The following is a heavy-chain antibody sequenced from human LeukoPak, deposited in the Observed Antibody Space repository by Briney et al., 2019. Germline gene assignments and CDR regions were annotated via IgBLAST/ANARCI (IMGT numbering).Heavy chain of an antibody. CDR3: ARGRSLWGVFYYYYMDV. J-gene: IGHJ6*03. V-gene: IGHV4-39*07. CDR1: GGSISSSNYY. Sequence: SETLSLTCTVSGGSISSSNYYWGWIRQPPGKGLEWIGSIYYSGSTNYNPSLKSRVTISVDTSKNQFSLKLSSVTAADTAVYYCARGRSLWGVFYYYYMDVWGKGTTVTVSS. CDR2: IYYSGST. D-gene: IGHD3-16*01.